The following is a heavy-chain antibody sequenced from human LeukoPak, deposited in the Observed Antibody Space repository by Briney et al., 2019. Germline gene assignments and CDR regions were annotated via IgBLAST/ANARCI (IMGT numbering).Heavy chain of an antibody. J-gene: IGHJ5*02. CDR2: ISSSGSTI. CDR3: ARVRSGAISYWFDP. CDR1: GFTFSDYY. Sequence: GGSLRLSCAASGFTFSDYYMSWIRQAPGKGLEWVSYISSSGSTIYYADSVKGRFTISRDNAKNSLYLQMNSLRAEDTAVYYCARVRSGAISYWFDPWGQGTLVTVSS. V-gene: IGHV3-11*01. D-gene: IGHD2-21*01.